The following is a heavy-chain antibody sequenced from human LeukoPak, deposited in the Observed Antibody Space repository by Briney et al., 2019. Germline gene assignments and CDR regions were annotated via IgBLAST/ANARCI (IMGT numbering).Heavy chain of an antibody. D-gene: IGHD2-15*01. CDR1: GYSFSSYD. Sequence: ASVKVSCKASGYSFSSYDINWVRQASGPGLEWVGWMNTASGDTGPAQKFQGRVTMTRDTSINTAYMALKSLGAEDTAGCYCAREDIVMSNDAFDIWGQGTRVIVSS. V-gene: IGHV1-8*01. CDR3: AREDIVMSNDAFDI. CDR2: MNTASGDT. J-gene: IGHJ3*02.